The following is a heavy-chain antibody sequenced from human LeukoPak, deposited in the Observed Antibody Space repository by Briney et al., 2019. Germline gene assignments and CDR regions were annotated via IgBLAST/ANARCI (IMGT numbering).Heavy chain of an antibody. CDR1: GFTFSSYG. Sequence: GGSLRLSCAASGFTFSSYGMSWVRQAPGKGLVWVSRINSDGSSTNYADSVKGRFTISRDNAKNTLYLQMNSLRVEDTAVYYCARVLKWSERGDYWGQGTLVTVSS. CDR2: INSDGSST. CDR3: ARVLKWSERGDY. J-gene: IGHJ4*02. D-gene: IGHD2-15*01. V-gene: IGHV3-74*01.